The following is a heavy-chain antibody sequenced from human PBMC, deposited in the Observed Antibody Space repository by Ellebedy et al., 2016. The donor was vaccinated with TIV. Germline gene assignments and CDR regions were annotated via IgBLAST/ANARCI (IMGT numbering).Heavy chain of an antibody. CDR3: ARGDCTSGRCAGGFEY. CDR1: GDSVSSNSVA. V-gene: IGHV6-1*01. D-gene: IGHD2-15*01. J-gene: IGHJ4*02. Sequence: MPSETLSLTCAISGDSVSSNSVAWSWIRQSPSRGLEWLGRTYYRSKWYYDYAVSVKSRMTITPDTSKNHFSLHLNSVTPEDTAVYYCARGDCTSGRCAGGFEYWGQGTLVTVSS. CDR2: TYYRSKWYY.